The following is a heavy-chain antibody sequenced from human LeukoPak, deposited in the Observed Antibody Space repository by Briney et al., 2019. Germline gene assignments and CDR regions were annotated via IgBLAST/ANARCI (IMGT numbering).Heavy chain of an antibody. D-gene: IGHD2-15*01. CDR2: ICYTGST. J-gene: IGHJ4*02. CDR3: ARHAGGGMNYVPFDY. CDR1: GGSINHYC. V-gene: IGHV4-59*08. Sequence: RSSETLSLTCTVSGGSINHYCWSWFRQPPGKGLEWIGYICYTGSTSYNPSLKSRVTISDDTSKNQFSLKLSSVTAADTALYYCARHAGGGMNYVPFDYWGQGTLVTVSS.